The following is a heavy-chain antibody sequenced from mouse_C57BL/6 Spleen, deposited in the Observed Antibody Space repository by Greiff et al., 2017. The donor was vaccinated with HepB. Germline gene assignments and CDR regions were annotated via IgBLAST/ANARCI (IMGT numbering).Heavy chain of an antibody. Sequence: VQLQQSGTELVKPGASVKLSCKASGYTFTSYWMHWVKQRPGQGLEWIGNINPSNGGTNYNEKFKSKATLTVDKSSSTAYMQLSSLTSEDSAVYYCAREDYYGPWFAYWGQGTLVTVSA. D-gene: IGHD1-1*01. V-gene: IGHV1-53*01. CDR1: GYTFTSYW. CDR2: INPSNGGT. J-gene: IGHJ3*01. CDR3: AREDYYGPWFAY.